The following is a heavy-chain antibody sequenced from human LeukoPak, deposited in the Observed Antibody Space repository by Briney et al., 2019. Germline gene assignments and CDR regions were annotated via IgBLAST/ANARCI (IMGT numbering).Heavy chain of an antibody. J-gene: IGHJ6*02. CDR3: GRHQTMYYGMDV. CDR2: IFYSGST. V-gene: IGHV4-39*01. D-gene: IGHD4/OR15-4a*01. Sequence: PSETLSLTCSVSGRSISSRTYYWGWIRQPPGKGLEWIGSIFYSGSTYYNPSLKSRVTISVDTSKNQFSLKLSSVTAADTAMYYCGRHQTMYYGMDVWGQGTTVTVSS. CDR1: GRSISSRTYY.